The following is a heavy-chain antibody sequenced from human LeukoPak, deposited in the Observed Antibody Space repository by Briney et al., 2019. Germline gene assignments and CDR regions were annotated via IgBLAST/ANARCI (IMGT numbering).Heavy chain of an antibody. J-gene: IGHJ4*02. V-gene: IGHV3-49*03. D-gene: IGHD2-15*01. CDR3: TRVGNKVVRSPFPLNDY. Sequence: PGGSLRLSCAASGFTFSDYCMSWFRQAPGKGLEWVGFIRSKAYGGTTEYAASVKGRFTISRDDSKSIAYLQMNSLKIEDTAEYYCTRVGNKVVRSPFPLNDYWGQGTLVTVSS. CDR2: IRSKAYGGTT. CDR1: GFTFSDYC.